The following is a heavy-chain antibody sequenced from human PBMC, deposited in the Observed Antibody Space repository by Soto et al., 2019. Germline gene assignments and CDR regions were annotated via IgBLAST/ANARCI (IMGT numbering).Heavy chain of an antibody. CDR1: GYTFTSYG. Sequence: QVQLVQSGAEVKKPGASVKVSCKASGYTFTSYGISWVRQAPGQGLEWMGWISAYNGNTNYAQKLQGRVTMTTDTPESTAYKALRSLRADDTAVYYCAKGRIAAAGTSSYFDYWGQGTLVTVSS. V-gene: IGHV1-18*01. D-gene: IGHD6-13*01. J-gene: IGHJ4*02. CDR3: AKGRIAAAGTSSYFDY. CDR2: ISAYNGNT.